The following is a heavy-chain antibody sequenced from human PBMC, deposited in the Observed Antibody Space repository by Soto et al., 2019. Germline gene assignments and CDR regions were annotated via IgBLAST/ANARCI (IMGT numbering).Heavy chain of an antibody. CDR3: ARARIITISGVPPLRGIDV. D-gene: IGHD3-3*01. CDR1: GFTFSSYA. Sequence: QVQLVESGGGVVQPGRSLRLSCAASGFTFSSYAMHCVRQAPGKGLEWVAVISYDGSNKYYADSVKGRFTISRDNAKNPLYLQMNSLRVEDTAVYYCARARIITISGVPPLRGIDVRCQRTTVTAAS. V-gene: IGHV3-30-3*01. CDR2: ISYDGSNK. J-gene: IGHJ6*02.